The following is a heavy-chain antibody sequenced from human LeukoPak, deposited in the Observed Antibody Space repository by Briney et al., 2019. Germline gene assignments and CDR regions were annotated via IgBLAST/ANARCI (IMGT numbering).Heavy chain of an antibody. D-gene: IGHD3-22*01. CDR2: IYSGGST. Sequence: GGSLRLSCAASGFTVSSNYMSWVRQAPGKGLEWVSVIYSGGSTYYADSVKGRFTITRDNSKNTLYLQMNSLRAEDTAVYYCAGSDSSGQSFDYWGQGTLVTVSS. V-gene: IGHV3-53*01. J-gene: IGHJ4*02. CDR3: AGSDSSGQSFDY. CDR1: GFTVSSNY.